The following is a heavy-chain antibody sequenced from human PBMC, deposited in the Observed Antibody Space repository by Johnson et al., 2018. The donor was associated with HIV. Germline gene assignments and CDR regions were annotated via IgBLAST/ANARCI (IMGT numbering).Heavy chain of an antibody. CDR3: ARDRAIVVAYDAFDI. D-gene: IGHD3-22*01. V-gene: IGHV3-30-3*01. Sequence: QVQLVESGGGLVQPGGSLRLSCAASGFTFDDYVMHWVRQAPGKGLEWVAVISNDGNSKYYTESLKGRITISRDNSMNTLYLQINSLRPEDTAVYYCARDRAIVVAYDAFDIWGQGTMVTVSS. CDR1: GFTFDDYV. J-gene: IGHJ3*02. CDR2: ISNDGNSK.